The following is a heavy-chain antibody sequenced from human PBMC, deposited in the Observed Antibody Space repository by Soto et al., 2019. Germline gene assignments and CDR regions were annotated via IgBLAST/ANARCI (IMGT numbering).Heavy chain of an antibody. CDR3: ARHRGWGSLGSSSTWFDP. D-gene: IGHD6-6*01. V-gene: IGHV4-39*01. CDR1: GGSISSSSYY. CDR2: IYYSGST. J-gene: IGHJ5*02. Sequence: SETLSLTCTVSGGSISSSSYYWGWIRQPPGKGLEWIGSIYYSGSTYYNPSLKSRVTISVDTSKNQFSLKLSSVTAADTAVYYCARHRGWGSLGSSSTWFDPWGQGTLVTVSS.